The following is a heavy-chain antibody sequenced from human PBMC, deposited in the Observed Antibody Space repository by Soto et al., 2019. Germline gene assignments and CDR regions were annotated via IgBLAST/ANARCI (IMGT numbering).Heavy chain of an antibody. J-gene: IGHJ4*02. D-gene: IGHD3-3*01. CDR1: GFSLTTSGVG. Sequence: QITLNESGPTLVKPTQTLTLTCTFSGFSLTTSGVGVGWIRQSPGKAQEWLALIYWDDDKRYSPSLKRRLTSTNDSPKNQVVLTMANLDPADTATYYCAHRVLRTVFGLVTTTAIYFDFWGQGTPVAVSS. CDR2: IYWDDDK. CDR3: AHRVLRTVFGLVTTTAIYFDF. V-gene: IGHV2-5*02.